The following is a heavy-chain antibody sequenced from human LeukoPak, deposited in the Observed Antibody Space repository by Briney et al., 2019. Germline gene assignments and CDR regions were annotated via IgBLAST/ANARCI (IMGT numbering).Heavy chain of an antibody. V-gene: IGHV1-69*13. CDR3: AVPRGHNYYDSSGYFSHYYYYMDV. J-gene: IGHJ6*03. CDR1: GGTFSSYA. CDR2: IIPIFGTA. Sequence: GASVKVSCKASGGTFSSYAISWVRQAPGQGLEWMGGIIPIFGTANYAQKFQGRVTITADESTSTAYMELSSLRSEDTAVYYCAVPRGHNYYDSSGYFSHYYYYMDVWGKGTTVTISS. D-gene: IGHD3-22*01.